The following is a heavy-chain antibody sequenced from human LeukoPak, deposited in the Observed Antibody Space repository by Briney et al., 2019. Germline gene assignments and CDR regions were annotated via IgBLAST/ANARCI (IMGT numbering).Heavy chain of an antibody. CDR3: ARVNTMIVVAHYFDY. CDR2: ISAYNGNT. V-gene: IGHV1-18*01. CDR1: GYTFTGYG. Sequence: ASVKVSCKASGYTFTGYGISWVRQAPGQGLEWMGWISAYNGNTNYAQKLQGRVTMTTDTSTSTAYMELRSLRSDDTAVYYCARVNTMIVVAHYFDYWGQGTLVTVSS. J-gene: IGHJ4*02. D-gene: IGHD3-22*01.